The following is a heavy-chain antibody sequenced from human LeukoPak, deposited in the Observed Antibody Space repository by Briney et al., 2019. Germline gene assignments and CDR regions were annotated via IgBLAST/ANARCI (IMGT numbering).Heavy chain of an antibody. V-gene: IGHV3-74*01. CDR2: INSDGSST. Sequence: GGSLRLACAASGFTFSSYWMHWVRQTPGKGLVWVSRINSDGSSTSYADSVKGRFTISRDNAKNTLYLQMNSLRAEDTAVYYCAKDLRRYSYGYGPEGYWGQGTLVTVSS. CDR3: AKDLRRYSYGYGPEGY. CDR1: GFTFSSYW. J-gene: IGHJ4*02. D-gene: IGHD5-18*01.